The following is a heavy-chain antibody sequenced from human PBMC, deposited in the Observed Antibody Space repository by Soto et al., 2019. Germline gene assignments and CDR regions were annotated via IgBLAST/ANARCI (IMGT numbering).Heavy chain of an antibody. Sequence: GGSLRLSCAASGFTFSSYSMNWVRQAPGKGLEWVSYISSSSSYIYYADSVKGRFTISRANAKNSLYLQMDSLRAEDTAVYYCARGALCYYDSSGYYHFTAFDIWGQGTMVTVSS. D-gene: IGHD3-22*01. V-gene: IGHV3-21*01. J-gene: IGHJ3*02. CDR3: ARGALCYYDSSGYYHFTAFDI. CDR1: GFTFSSYS. CDR2: ISSSSSYI.